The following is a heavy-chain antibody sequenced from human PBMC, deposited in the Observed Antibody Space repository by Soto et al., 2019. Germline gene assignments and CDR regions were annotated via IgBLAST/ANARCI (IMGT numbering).Heavy chain of an antibody. Sequence: GSLRLSCAASGFTFSSYGMHWVRQAPGKGLEWVAVISYDGSNKYYADSVKGRFTISRDNSKNTLYLQMNSLRAEDTVVYYCAKDLGYSSGWTYYYGMDVWGQGTTVTVS. J-gene: IGHJ6*02. CDR2: ISYDGSNK. V-gene: IGHV3-30*18. CDR3: AKDLGYSSGWTYYYGMDV. CDR1: GFTFSSYG. D-gene: IGHD6-19*01.